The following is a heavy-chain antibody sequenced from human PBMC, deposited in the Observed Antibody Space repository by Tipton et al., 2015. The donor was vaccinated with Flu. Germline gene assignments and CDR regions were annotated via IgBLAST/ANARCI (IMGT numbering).Heavy chain of an antibody. CDR2: INHSGST. CDR3: ARGRVGGIRYFDWLFSY. CDR1: GGSFSGYY. Sequence: LRLSCAVYGGSFSGYYWSWIRQPPGKGLEWIGEINHSGSTNYNPSLKSRVTISVDTSKNQFSLKLSSVTAADTAVYYCARGRVGGIRYFDWLFSYWGQGTLVTVSS. V-gene: IGHV4-34*01. J-gene: IGHJ4*02. D-gene: IGHD3-9*01.